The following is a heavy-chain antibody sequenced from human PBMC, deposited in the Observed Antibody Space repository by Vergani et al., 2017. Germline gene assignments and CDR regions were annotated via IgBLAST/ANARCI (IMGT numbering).Heavy chain of an antibody. CDR2: LSASDRRT. D-gene: IGHD1-26*01. J-gene: IGHJ4*02. Sequence: EVQLVESGGGLVQPGGSLRLSCAASGFTFIMHAMSWLRQAPGKGLEWVSILSASDRRTHYADSVKGRFTISRDISKNTLFLHMNSLRPEDTAVYYCARDKVVGPTLLDYWGQGTLVTVSS. CDR3: ARDKVVGPTLLDY. V-gene: IGHV3-23*04. CDR1: GFTFIMHA.